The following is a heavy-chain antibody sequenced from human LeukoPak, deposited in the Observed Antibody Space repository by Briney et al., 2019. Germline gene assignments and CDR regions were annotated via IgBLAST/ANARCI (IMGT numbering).Heavy chain of an antibody. CDR3: ARDLLHGSGYLRYFDY. J-gene: IGHJ4*02. CDR1: GYTFTSYG. V-gene: IGHV1-18*01. CDR2: ISAYNGNT. D-gene: IGHD3-10*01. Sequence: ASVKVSCKASGYTFTSYGISWVRQAPGQGLEWMGWISAYNGNTNYAQTLQGRVTMSTDTSTSTVYMQLKSLRAEDTAVYYCARDLLHGSGYLRYFDYWGQGTLVAVS.